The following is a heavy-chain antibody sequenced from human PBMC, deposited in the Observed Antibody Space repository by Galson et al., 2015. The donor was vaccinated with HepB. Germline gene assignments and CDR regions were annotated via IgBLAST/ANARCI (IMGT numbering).Heavy chain of an antibody. CDR3: ARSVSWNPRAGLDY. Sequence: SLRLSCAASELTVSNNYMSWVRQAPGAGLEWVSVIYSGGSAYYADSVKGRFTISRDNSKNTLYLQMNSLRVEDTAVYYCARSVSWNPRAGLDYWGQGTLVTVSS. V-gene: IGHV3-66*02. CDR1: ELTVSNNY. CDR2: IYSGGSA. D-gene: IGHD1-1*01. J-gene: IGHJ4*02.